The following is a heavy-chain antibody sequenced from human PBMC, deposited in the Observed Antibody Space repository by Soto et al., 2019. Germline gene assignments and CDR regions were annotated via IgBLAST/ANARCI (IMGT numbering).Heavy chain of an antibody. Sequence: WTWIRQPAGKGLEWIGRMYISGTTDYNPSLRGRATMSVDTPKNQFSLTLTSVTAADTAVYYCARERAAPSWIDPWGRGTLVTVSS. V-gene: IGHV4-4*07. D-gene: IGHD6-6*01. CDR3: ARERAAPSWIDP. CDR2: MYISGTT. J-gene: IGHJ5*02.